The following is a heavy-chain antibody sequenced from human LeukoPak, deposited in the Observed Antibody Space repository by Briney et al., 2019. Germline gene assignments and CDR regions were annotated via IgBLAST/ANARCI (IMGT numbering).Heavy chain of an antibody. CDR1: GGTFSSYA. J-gene: IGHJ4*02. CDR2: IIIIFGTA. V-gene: IGHV1-69*01. D-gene: IGHD3-10*01. Sequence: GSSVKVSCKATGGTFSSYAISSVRQPPGQRLEWMGGIIIIFGTAKYAQKFQGRVTITADESTSTAYMELSSLRSEDTAVYYCARCRDSRGSSPIWFGELEYYFDYWGQGTLVTVSS. CDR3: ARCRDSRGSSPIWFGELEYYFDY.